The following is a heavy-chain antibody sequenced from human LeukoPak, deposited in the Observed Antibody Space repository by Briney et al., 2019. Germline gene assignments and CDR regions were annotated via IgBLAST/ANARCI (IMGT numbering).Heavy chain of an antibody. CDR3: ARSIVATNGGDY. CDR1: GFTFSSYW. V-gene: IGHV3-21*01. J-gene: IGHJ4*02. D-gene: IGHD5-12*01. Sequence: NPGGSLRLSCAASGFTFSSYWMNWVRQAPGKGLEWVSSISSSSSYIYYADSVKGRFTISRDNAKNSLYLQMNSLRAEDTAVYYCARSIVATNGGDYWGQGTLVTVSS. CDR2: ISSSSSYI.